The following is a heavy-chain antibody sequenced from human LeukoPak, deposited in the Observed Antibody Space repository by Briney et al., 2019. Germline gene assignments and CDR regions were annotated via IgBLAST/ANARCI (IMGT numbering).Heavy chain of an antibody. CDR2: IRSKANSYAT. D-gene: IGHD1-26*01. V-gene: IGHV3-73*01. CDR1: GFTFSGSA. CDR3: TRLVGATATGDY. Sequence: AGGSLRLSCAASGFTFSGSAMHWVRQASGKGLEWVGRIRSKANSYATAYAASVKGRFTTSRDDSKNTAYLQMNSLKTEDTAVYYCTRLVGATATGDYWGQGTLVTVSS. J-gene: IGHJ4*02.